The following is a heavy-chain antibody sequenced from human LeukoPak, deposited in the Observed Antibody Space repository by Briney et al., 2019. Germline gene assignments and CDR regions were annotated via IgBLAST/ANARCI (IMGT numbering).Heavy chain of an antibody. Sequence: GASVKVSCKASGGTFSSYAISWVRQAPGQGLEWMGWISAYNGNTNYAQKLQGRVTMTTDTSTSTAYMELRSLRSDDTAVYYCARVEPAAMIMHYWGQGTLVTVSS. J-gene: IGHJ4*02. V-gene: IGHV1-18*01. CDR1: GGTFSSYA. CDR3: ARVEPAAMIMHY. D-gene: IGHD2-2*01. CDR2: ISAYNGNT.